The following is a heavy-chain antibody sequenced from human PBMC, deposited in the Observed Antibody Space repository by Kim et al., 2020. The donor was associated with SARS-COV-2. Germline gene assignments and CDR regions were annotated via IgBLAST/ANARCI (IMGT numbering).Heavy chain of an antibody. CDR1: GFTFSSYG. D-gene: IGHD6-6*01. V-gene: IGHV3-30*18. CDR2: ISYDGSNK. J-gene: IGHJ4*02. Sequence: GGSLRLSCAASGFTFSSYGMHWVRQAPGKGLEWVAVISYDGSNKYYADSVKGRFTISRDNSKNTLYLQMNSLRAEDTAVYYCAKDLDYSSSSRGPFDYWGQGTLVTVSS. CDR3: AKDLDYSSSSRGPFDY.